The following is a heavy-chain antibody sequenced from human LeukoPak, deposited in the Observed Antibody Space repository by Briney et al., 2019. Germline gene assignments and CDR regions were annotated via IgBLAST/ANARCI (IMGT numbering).Heavy chain of an antibody. D-gene: IGHD2-15*01. CDR1: GGTFSSYA. CDR2: IIPIFGTA. V-gene: IGHV1-69*13. J-gene: IGHJ3*02. CDR3: ARADCSGGSCYGDLDAFHI. Sequence: SVKVSCKASGGTFSSYAISWVRQAPGQGLEWMGGIIPIFGTANYAQKFQGRVTITADESTSTAYMELSSLRSEDTAVYYCARADCSGGSCYGDLDAFHIWGQGTMVTVSS.